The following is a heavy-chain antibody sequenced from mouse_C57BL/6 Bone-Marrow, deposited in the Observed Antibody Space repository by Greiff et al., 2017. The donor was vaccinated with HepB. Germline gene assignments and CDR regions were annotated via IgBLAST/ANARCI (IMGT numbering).Heavy chain of an antibody. V-gene: IGHV5-4*01. CDR2: ISDGGSYT. J-gene: IGHJ3*01. CDR3: ARGRNYSWFAY. Sequence: EVQRVESGGGLVKPGGSLKLSCAASGFTFSSYAMSWVRQTPEKRLEWVATISDGGSYTYYPDTVKGRFTIYRDQAKNNLYLQMSQLKSEDTAMYYCARGRNYSWFAYWGRGTLVTVSA. D-gene: IGHD2-1*01. CDR1: GFTFSSYA.